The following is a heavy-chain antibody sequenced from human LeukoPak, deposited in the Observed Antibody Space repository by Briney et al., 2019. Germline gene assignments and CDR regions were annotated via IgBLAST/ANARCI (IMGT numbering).Heavy chain of an antibody. Sequence: SETLSLTCTVSGDSISSYYWSWIRQPPGKGLEWIAYISYSGSSNYNPSLKSRVTISVDRSENQFSLRLSSVTAADTAVYYCTRNWGSYAFDIWGQGAMVSVSS. J-gene: IGHJ3*02. CDR3: TRNWGSYAFDI. CDR1: GDSISSYY. CDR2: ISYSGSS. D-gene: IGHD7-27*01. V-gene: IGHV4-59*08.